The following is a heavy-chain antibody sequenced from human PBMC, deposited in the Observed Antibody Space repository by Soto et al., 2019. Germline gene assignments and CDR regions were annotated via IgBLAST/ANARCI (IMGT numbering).Heavy chain of an antibody. Sequence: QVQLVQSGGEVKKPGASVKVSCKASGYTFTTFGITWVRQVPGQGLEWLGWISTSTGNTNYAQNLQGRLTLTTDTSTRTAYMELRSLTSDDTAVYYCVRSPRVIVTAKGTLDFWGQGTLITVSS. CDR3: VRSPRVIVTAKGTLDF. D-gene: IGHD2-21*02. CDR1: GYTFTTFG. J-gene: IGHJ4*02. CDR2: ISTSTGNT. V-gene: IGHV1-18*04.